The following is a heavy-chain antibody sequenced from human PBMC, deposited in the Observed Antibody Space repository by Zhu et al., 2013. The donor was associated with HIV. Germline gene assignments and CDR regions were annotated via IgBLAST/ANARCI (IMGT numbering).Heavy chain of an antibody. Sequence: QVQLQESGPGLVKPSETLSLTCTVSGGSISSGDYYWSWIRQPPGKGLEWIGYIYYSGSTYYNPSLKSRVTISVDTSKNQFSLKLSSVTAADTAVYYCARAEGEIQLWSRGYYYGMDVWGQGTTVTVSS. CDR2: IYYSGST. J-gene: IGHJ6*02. V-gene: IGHV4-30-4*01. CDR1: GGSISSGDYY. CDR3: ARAEGEIQLWSRGYYYGMDV. D-gene: IGHD5-18*01.